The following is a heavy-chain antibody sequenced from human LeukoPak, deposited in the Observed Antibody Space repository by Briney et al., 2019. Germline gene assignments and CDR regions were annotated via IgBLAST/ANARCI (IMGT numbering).Heavy chain of an antibody. CDR3: AREGSGPFDY. D-gene: IGHD3-10*01. J-gene: IGHJ4*02. Sequence: PLETLSLTCTVSGGSISSGGYYWSWIRQHPGKDLEWIGYIYYSGSTYYNPSLKSRVTISVDTSKNQFSLKLSSVTAADTAVYYCAREGSGPFDYWGQGTLVTVSS. CDR2: IYYSGST. CDR1: GGSISSGGYY. V-gene: IGHV4-31*03.